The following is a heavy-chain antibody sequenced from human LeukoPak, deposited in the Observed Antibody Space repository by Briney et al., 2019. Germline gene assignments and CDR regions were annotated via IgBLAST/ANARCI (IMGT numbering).Heavy chain of an antibody. CDR2: INHSGST. J-gene: IGHJ4*02. V-gene: IGHV4-34*01. CDR3: ARGGGASITIFGVVTRRPNYFDY. CDR1: GGSISSYY. Sequence: SETLSLTCTVSGGSISSYYWSWIRQPPGKGLEWIGEINHSGSTNYNPSLKSRVTISVDTSKNQFSLKLSSVTAADTAVYYCARGGGASITIFGVVTRRPNYFDYWGQGTLVTVSS. D-gene: IGHD3-3*01.